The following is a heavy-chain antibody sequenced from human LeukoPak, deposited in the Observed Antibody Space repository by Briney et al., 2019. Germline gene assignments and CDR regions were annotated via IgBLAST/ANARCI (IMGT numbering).Heavy chain of an antibody. CDR2: IYHSGST. CDR3: ARSSGWYGDDY. V-gene: IGHV4-34*01. J-gene: IGHJ4*02. Sequence: SETLSLTCAVYGGSFSGYSWSWIRQPPGKGLEWIGYIYHSGSTYYNPSLKSRVTISVDTSKNQFSLKLSSVTAADTAVYYCARSSGWYGDDYWGQGTLVTVSS. CDR1: GGSFSGYS. D-gene: IGHD6-19*01.